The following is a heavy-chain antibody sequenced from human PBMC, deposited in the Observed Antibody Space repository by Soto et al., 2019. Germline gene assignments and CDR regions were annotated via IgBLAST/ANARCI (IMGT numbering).Heavy chain of an antibody. CDR2: CSSSGQYI. CDR1: GFNFRDYS. V-gene: IGHV3-21*04. Sequence: WGSLRLSCEGSGFNFRDYSINSVRQAPGKGLEWVSFCSSSGQYIKYADSVKGRFTISRDTAKNTLYLQMNSLRAEDTAVHYCAKSYYYDSSGYYPTGYFDDWGQGTLVTVSS. CDR3: AKSYYYDSSGYYPTGYFDD. D-gene: IGHD3-22*01. J-gene: IGHJ4*02.